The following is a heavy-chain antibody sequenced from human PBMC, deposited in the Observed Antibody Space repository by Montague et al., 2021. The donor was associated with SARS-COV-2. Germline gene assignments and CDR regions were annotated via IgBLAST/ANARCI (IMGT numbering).Heavy chain of an antibody. J-gene: IGHJ4*02. Sequence: SETLSLTCAVYGGSFSGYYWSWIRQPPGKGLEWIGEINHSGSTKYNPSLKSRVTISVDTSKNQLPLKLSSVTAADTAVYYCATLPSSFTIFGVVQGYYFDDWGQGTLVTVSS. CDR3: ATLPSSFTIFGVVQGYYFDD. CDR1: GGSFSGYY. CDR2: INHSGST. D-gene: IGHD3-3*01. V-gene: IGHV4-34*01.